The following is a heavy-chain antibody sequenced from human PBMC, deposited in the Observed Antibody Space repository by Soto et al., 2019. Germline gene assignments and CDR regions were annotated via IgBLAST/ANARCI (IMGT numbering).Heavy chain of an antibody. J-gene: IGHJ5*02. CDR3: TRDYYDSVGFGVDP. D-gene: IGHD3-22*01. CDR1: GDSISSGY. CDR2: MYFGGSF. V-gene: IGHV4-59*01. Sequence: PSETLSLTCSVSGDSISSGYWTWIRQPPGRGLEWIGFMYFGGSFNYNPSLESRVIFSVDTSKNQFSLKLTSVTAADTAIYYCTRDYYDSVGFGVDPWGQGAQVTVSS.